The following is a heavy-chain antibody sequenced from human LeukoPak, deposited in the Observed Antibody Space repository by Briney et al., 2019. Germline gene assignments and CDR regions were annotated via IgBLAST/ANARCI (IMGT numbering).Heavy chain of an antibody. Sequence: GSSAKVSCKASGGTFSSYAISWVRQAPGQGLEWMGGIIPIFGTANYAQKFQGRVTITADESTSTAYMELSSLRSEDTAVYYCARTYYYESSGYEGSYYFDYWGQGALVTVSS. CDR3: ARTYYYESSGYEGSYYFDY. V-gene: IGHV1-69*01. CDR2: IIPIFGTA. J-gene: IGHJ4*02. D-gene: IGHD3-22*01. CDR1: GGTFSSYA.